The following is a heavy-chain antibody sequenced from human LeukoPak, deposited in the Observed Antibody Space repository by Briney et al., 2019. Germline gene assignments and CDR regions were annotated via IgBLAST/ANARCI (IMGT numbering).Heavy chain of an antibody. V-gene: IGHV3-21*01. Sequence: PGGSLRLSCAASGFTFSSYSMNWVRQAPGKGLEWVSSISSSSSYIYYADSVKGRFTISRDNAKNSLYLQMNSLRAEDTAVYYCARDEAGYPVGRPAFDYWGQGTLVTVSS. J-gene: IGHJ4*02. D-gene: IGHD3-16*02. CDR3: ARDEAGYPVGRPAFDY. CDR1: GFTFSSYS. CDR2: ISSSSSYI.